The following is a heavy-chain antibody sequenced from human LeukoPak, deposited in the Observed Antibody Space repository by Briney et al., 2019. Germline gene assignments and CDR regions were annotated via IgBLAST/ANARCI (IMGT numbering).Heavy chain of an antibody. CDR1: GGSISSSSYY. CDR3: ARGFPYYYDSSGHRGRILYYFDY. Sequence: PSETLSLTCTVSGGSISSSSYYWSWIRQPPGKGLEWIGEINHSGSTNYNPSLKSRVTISVDTSKNQFSLKLSSVTAADTAVYYCARGFPYYYDSSGHRGRILYYFDYWGQGTLVTVSS. V-gene: IGHV4-39*07. D-gene: IGHD3-22*01. J-gene: IGHJ4*02. CDR2: INHSGST.